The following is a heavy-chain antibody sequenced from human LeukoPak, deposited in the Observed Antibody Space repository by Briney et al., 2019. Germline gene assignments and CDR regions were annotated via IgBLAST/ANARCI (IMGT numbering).Heavy chain of an antibody. V-gene: IGHV4-34*01. J-gene: IGHJ3*02. CDR3: ARKGARSRLGGFKYDTFDI. CDR2: INHSGST. CDR1: GGSFSGYY. Sequence: PSETLSLTCAVYGGSFSGYYWSWIRQPPGKGLEWIGEINHSGSTNYNPSLKSRVTISVDTSKNQFSLKLSSVTAADTAVYYCARKGARSRLGGFKYDTFDIWGQGTMVIVSS. D-gene: IGHD6-25*01.